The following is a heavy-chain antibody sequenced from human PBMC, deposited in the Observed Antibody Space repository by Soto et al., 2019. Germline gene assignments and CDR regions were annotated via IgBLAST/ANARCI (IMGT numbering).Heavy chain of an antibody. CDR1: GGSISSYY. Sequence: SETLSLTCTVSGGSISSYYWSWIRQPPGKGLEWIGYIYYSGSTSYNPSLKSRVTISVDTSKNQFSLKLSSVTAADTAVYYCARVGMEVVAASPGDWYFDLWGRGTLVTVSS. J-gene: IGHJ2*01. D-gene: IGHD2-15*01. CDR2: IYYSGST. V-gene: IGHV4-59*01. CDR3: ARVGMEVVAASPGDWYFDL.